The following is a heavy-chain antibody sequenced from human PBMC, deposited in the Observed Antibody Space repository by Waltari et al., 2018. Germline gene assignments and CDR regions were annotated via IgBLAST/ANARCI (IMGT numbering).Heavy chain of an antibody. CDR1: GFTFSSYS. Sequence: EVQLVESGGGLVKPGGSLRLSCAASGFTFSSYSMNWVRQAPGKGLEWVSSLSSSSSYRYYAASVKGQFTISRDNAKNSLYRQMNSLRAEDTAVYYCARSNSGYDSSFFDYWGQGTLVTVSS. CDR2: LSSSSSYR. V-gene: IGHV3-21*01. D-gene: IGHD5-12*01. J-gene: IGHJ4*02. CDR3: ARSNSGYDSSFFDY.